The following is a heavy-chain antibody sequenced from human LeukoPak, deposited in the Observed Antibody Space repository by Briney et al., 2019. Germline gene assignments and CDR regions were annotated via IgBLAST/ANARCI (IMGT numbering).Heavy chain of an antibody. CDR3: ARMYQLPDGY. CDR1: RFTFSSYG. V-gene: IGHV3-30*02. J-gene: IGHJ4*02. CDR2: IRYDGSNK. Sequence: GGSLRLSCAASRFTFSSYGMHWVRQAPGKGLEWVAFIRYDGSNKYYADSVKGRFTISRDNAKNSLYLQMNSLRAEDTALYYCARMYQLPDGYWGQGTLVTVSS. D-gene: IGHD2-2*01.